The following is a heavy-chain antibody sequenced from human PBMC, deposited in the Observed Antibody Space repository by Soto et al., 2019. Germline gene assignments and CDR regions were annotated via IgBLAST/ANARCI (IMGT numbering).Heavy chain of an antibody. CDR1: GGSVSSYY. CDR3: ARGGTAIYYYGMDV. CDR2: IYYSGST. J-gene: IGHJ6*02. Sequence: SATLSLTCTVSGGSVSSYYWSWIRPPPGKGLEWIGYIYYSGSTNYNPSLKSRVTISVDTSKNQFSLKLSSVTAADTAVYYCARGGTAIYYYGMDVGGQGTTVT. D-gene: IGHD5-18*01. V-gene: IGHV4-59*02.